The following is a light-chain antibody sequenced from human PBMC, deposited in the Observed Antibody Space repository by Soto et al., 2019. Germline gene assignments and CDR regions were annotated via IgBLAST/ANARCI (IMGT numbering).Light chain of an antibody. CDR3: QQYVTSPRT. CDR1: QSLRRTY. Sequence: EVVLTQFPDTLSLSAGETATLSFRGSQSLRRTYVAWYQHKPGQAPRLLIYGASFRATGISDRFSGRGSGTDFTLSISRLEPEDSAVYYCQQYVTSPRTFGLGTKVDIK. J-gene: IGKJ1*01. CDR2: GAS. V-gene: IGKV3-20*01.